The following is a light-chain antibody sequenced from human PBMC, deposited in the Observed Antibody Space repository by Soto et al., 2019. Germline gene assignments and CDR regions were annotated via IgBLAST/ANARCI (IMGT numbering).Light chain of an antibody. J-gene: IGKJ5*01. CDR2: GAS. CDR1: QSISGSY. CDR3: QQYGISPRIT. V-gene: IGKV3-20*01. Sequence: EIVLTQSPGTLSLSPGERATLSCRASQSISGSYLAWYQQKPGQAPRLLIYGASSRATGIPDGFSGSVSGTDFTLTINRLEPEDFAAYYWQQYGISPRITFGQGTRLEIK.